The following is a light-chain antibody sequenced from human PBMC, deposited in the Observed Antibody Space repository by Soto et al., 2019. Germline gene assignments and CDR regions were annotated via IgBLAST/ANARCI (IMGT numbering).Light chain of an antibody. Sequence: QSALTQPASVSGSPGQSIAISCTGTSSDVGGYNSVSWYQQHPGKVPKLIIYEATHRPSGVSNRFSGSKSGNTASLTISGLQADDEADYYCSSYAGRTTFEVFGGGTKLTVL. V-gene: IGLV2-14*01. CDR1: SSDVGGYNS. CDR3: SSYAGRTTFEV. J-gene: IGLJ3*02. CDR2: EAT.